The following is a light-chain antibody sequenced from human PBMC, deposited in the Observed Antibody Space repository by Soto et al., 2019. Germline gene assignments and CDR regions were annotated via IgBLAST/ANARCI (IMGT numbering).Light chain of an antibody. V-gene: IGKV1-27*01. J-gene: IGKJ5*01. CDR3: QQYENLPT. Sequence: DIQMTQSPSSLSPSVGDRATITCRASQGISNYLAWYQQKPGKVPKLLIYAASTLQSGVPSRFSGSGSGTDFTFAISRLQPEDIATYYCQQYENLPTFGQGTRLEIK. CDR2: AAS. CDR1: QGISNY.